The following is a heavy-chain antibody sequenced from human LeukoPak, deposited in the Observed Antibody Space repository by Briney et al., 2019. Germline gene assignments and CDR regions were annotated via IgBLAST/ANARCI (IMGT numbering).Heavy chain of an antibody. CDR2: IYSSGST. J-gene: IGHJ6*03. Sequence: SETLSLTCTVSGGSINSGSHYWGWLRQPAGKGLEWIGRIYSSGSTNYNPDLKSRVTMALDTSKNQFSLRLSSVTAADTAAYYCGTTSYYYYFYMDVWGGGTAVSVSS. CDR1: GGSINSGSHY. CDR3: GTTSYYYYFYMDV. D-gene: IGHD1-1*01. V-gene: IGHV4-61*02.